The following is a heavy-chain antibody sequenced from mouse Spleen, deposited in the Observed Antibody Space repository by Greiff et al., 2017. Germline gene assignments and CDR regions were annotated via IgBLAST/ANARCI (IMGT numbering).Heavy chain of an antibody. CDR3: ARYDYDGTSLWFDY. D-gene: IGHD2-4*01. CDR1: GFTFSSYV. V-gene: IGHV5-9-3*01. J-gene: IGHJ3*01. CDR2: INIAGSYA. Sequence: DVQLVESGGGLVKPGGSLKLSCAASGFTFSSYVMSWVRQTPEKRLEWVATINIAGSYAYYPHSVKGRFTISRDNAKNTLYLQMSRLKSEETARYTCARYDYDGTSLWFDYWGQGTLVTVSS.